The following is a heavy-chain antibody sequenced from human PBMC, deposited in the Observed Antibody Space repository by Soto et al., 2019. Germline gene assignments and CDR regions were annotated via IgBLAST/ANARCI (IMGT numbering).Heavy chain of an antibody. CDR2: IYPGDSDT. CDR3: ARQKLWMATINNDAFDI. D-gene: IGHD2-21*01. CDR1: GYTFSTYW. Sequence: PGESLKISCNASGYTFSTYWIGWGRQMPGRGLEWMGFIYPGDSDTSYSPSFQGQVTISADKSTSTVYLQWSSLKASDTAMYYCARQKLWMATINNDAFDIWGQGTMVTVSS. J-gene: IGHJ3*02. V-gene: IGHV5-51*01.